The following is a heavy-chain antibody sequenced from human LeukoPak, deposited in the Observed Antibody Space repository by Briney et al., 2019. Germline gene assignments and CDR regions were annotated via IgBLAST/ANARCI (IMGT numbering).Heavy chain of an antibody. V-gene: IGHV1-46*01. J-gene: IGHJ3*02. CDR2: INPSGGDS. CDR1: GYTFINHY. D-gene: IGHD2-21*02. Sequence: ASVKASCKASGYTFINHYLHWVRQAPGQGLQWMGIINPSGGDSKYAQKFQGRVTVTRDTSTYTVYMELSSLRSEDTAVYYCAGDPSYCGGDCYAFDIWGQGTMVTVSS. CDR3: AGDPSYCGGDCYAFDI.